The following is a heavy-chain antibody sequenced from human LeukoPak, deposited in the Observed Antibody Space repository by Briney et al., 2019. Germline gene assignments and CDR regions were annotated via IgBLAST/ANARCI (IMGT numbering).Heavy chain of an antibody. CDR3: AISHELERRGVFDY. CDR2: MNPNSGNT. V-gene: IGHV1-8*02. D-gene: IGHD1-1*01. J-gene: IGHJ4*02. CDR1: GYTFTSYD. Sequence: ASVKVSCKASGYTFTSYDINWVRQATGQGLEWMGWMNPNSGNTGYAQKFQGRVTMTRNTSISTAYMELSSLRSEDTAVYYCAISHELERRGVFDYWGQGTLVTVSS.